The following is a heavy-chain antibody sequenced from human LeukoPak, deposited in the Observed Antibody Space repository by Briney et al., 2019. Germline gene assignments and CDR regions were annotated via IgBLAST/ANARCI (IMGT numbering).Heavy chain of an antibody. Sequence: GGSLRLSCGASGLTFSSHRMNWVRQAPGKGLEWVSYISSSSSTIYYADSVKGRFTISRDNAKNSLYLQMNSLRAEDTAVYYCARGAYYYEDWGQGTLVTVSS. CDR2: ISSSSSTI. CDR1: GLTFSSHR. J-gene: IGHJ4*02. V-gene: IGHV3-48*01. CDR3: ARGAYYYED. D-gene: IGHD3-22*01.